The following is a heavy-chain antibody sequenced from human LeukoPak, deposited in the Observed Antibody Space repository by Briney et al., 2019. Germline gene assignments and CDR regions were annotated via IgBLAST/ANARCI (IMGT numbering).Heavy chain of an antibody. V-gene: IGHV3-74*01. CDR1: GFTFSSYW. Sequence: GGSLRLSCAASGFTFSSYWMHWVRQAPGKGLVWVSRINSDGSTTTYADSVKGRFIISKDNAKNTLYLLMNSLRVEDTAVYYCTRDLQDWGQGTLVTVSS. CDR2: INSDGSTT. CDR3: TRDLQD. J-gene: IGHJ1*01.